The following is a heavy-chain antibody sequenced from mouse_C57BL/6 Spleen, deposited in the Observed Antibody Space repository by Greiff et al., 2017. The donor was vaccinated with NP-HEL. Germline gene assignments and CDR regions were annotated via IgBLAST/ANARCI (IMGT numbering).Heavy chain of an antibody. CDR3: AIYYAIYSFDY. V-gene: IGHV1-64*01. CDR2: IHPNSGST. CDR1: GYTFTSYW. D-gene: IGHD1-1*01. Sequence: QVQLQQPGAELVKPGASVKLSCKASGYTFTSYWMHWVKQRPGQGLEWIGMIHPNSGSTKYNEKFKSKATLTVDKSSSTSYMPLSSLTSDDSAVYYFAIYYAIYSFDYWGQGTTLTVSS. J-gene: IGHJ2*01.